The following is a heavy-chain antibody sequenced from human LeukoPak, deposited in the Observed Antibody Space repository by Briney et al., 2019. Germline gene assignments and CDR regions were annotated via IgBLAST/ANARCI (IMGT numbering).Heavy chain of an antibody. CDR1: SGSISTSNYY. V-gene: IGHV4-39*07. J-gene: IGHJ4*02. D-gene: IGHD6-13*01. CDR3: ARAVRAAAGTITFDY. Sequence: SETLSLTCTVSSGSISTSNYYWGWVRQPPGKALEWIGNIFYSGSTYYSPSLKSRVTISLDTSKNQFSLKLSSVTAADTAVYYCARAVRAAAGTITFDYWGQGTLVTVSS. CDR2: IFYSGST.